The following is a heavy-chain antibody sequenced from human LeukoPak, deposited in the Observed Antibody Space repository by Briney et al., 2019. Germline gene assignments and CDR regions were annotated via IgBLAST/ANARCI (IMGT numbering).Heavy chain of an antibody. V-gene: IGHV4-39*01. D-gene: IGHD6-19*01. CDR3: ASHQVQWLGTIDY. Sequence: SETLSLTCTVSGVPVTSSSYYWGWIRQPPGKALEWIGNFYYSGSTYYNPSLKSRVTILLDTSKNQFSLKLSSVTAADTAVYYCASHQVQWLGTIDYWGQGNLVTVSS. CDR1: GVPVTSSSYY. CDR2: FYYSGST. J-gene: IGHJ4*02.